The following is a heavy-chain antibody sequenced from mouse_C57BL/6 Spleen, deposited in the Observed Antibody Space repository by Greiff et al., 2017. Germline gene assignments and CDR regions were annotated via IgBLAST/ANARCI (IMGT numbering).Heavy chain of an antibody. D-gene: IGHD2-3*01. CDR3: ARSGEGIYDGYPCDY. CDR1: GYAFSSYW. V-gene: IGHV1-80*01. J-gene: IGHJ2*01. CDR2: IYPGDGDT. Sequence: QVQLQQSGAELVKPGASVKISCKASGYAFSSYWMNWVKQRPGKGLEWIGQIYPGDGDTSYNGKFKGKATLTADKSSSTAYMQLSSLTSEDSAVYLCARSGEGIYDGYPCDYGGQGTTLTVSS.